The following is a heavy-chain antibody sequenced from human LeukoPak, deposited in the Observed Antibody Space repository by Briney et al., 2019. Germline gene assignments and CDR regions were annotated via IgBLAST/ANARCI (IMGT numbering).Heavy chain of an antibody. CDR3: AIGEVGPLRSYYFDY. V-gene: IGHV5-51*01. CDR2: IYPGDSDT. J-gene: IGHJ4*02. D-gene: IGHD2-2*01. Sequence: GESLKISCKGSGYSFTSYWIGWVRQMPGKGLEWMGIIYPGDSDTRYSPSFQGQVTISADKSISTAYLQWSSLKASDTAMYYCAIGEVGPLRSYYFDYWGQGTLVTVSS. CDR1: GYSFTSYW.